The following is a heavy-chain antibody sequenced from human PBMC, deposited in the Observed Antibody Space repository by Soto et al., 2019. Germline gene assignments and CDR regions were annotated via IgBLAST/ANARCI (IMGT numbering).Heavy chain of an antibody. D-gene: IGHD3-10*01. CDR3: ARTITMVRGVIYYYYGMDV. Sequence: SETLSLTCAVSGGSISSSNWWSWVRQPPGKGLEWIGEIYHSGSTNYNPSLKSRVTISVDKSKNQFSLKLSSVTAADTAVYYCARTITMVRGVIYYYYGMDVWGQGTTVTVSS. CDR2: IYHSGST. CDR1: GGSISSSNW. J-gene: IGHJ6*02. V-gene: IGHV4-4*02.